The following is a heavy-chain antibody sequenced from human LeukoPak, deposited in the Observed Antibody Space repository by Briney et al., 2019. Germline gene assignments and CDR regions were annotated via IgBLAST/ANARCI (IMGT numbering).Heavy chain of an antibody. D-gene: IGHD5-12*01. CDR2: INRNSGGT. Sequence: ASVKVSCKASGYTFSGYYMHWVRQAPGQGLEWMGRINRNSGGTNYAQKFQGRVTMTRDTSISTAYMELSRLRSDDTAVYYCARGFRKGYSGYDLYFFDYWGQGTLVTVSS. J-gene: IGHJ4*02. CDR1: GYTFSGYY. V-gene: IGHV1-2*06. CDR3: ARGFRKGYSGYDLYFFDY.